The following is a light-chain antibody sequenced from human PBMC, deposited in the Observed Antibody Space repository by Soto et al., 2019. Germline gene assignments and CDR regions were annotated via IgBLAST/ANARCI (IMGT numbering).Light chain of an antibody. V-gene: IGLV2-14*01. Sequence: QSALTQPASVSGSPGQSITISCTGTSSDVGGYNYVSWYQQHPGKAPKLMIYDVSNRPSGVSNRFSGSKSGNTASLTISGLQAEDEAEYYCISYTSSVVVFGVGTQLTVL. CDR2: DVS. CDR1: SSDVGGYNY. J-gene: IGLJ2*01. CDR3: ISYTSSVVV.